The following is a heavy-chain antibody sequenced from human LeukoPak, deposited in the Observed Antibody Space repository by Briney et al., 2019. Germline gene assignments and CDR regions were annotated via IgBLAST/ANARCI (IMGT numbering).Heavy chain of an antibody. CDR1: GYSFTTYW. CDR3: ARLSSRGYEISWWFDP. Sequence: GESLKISCKVSGYSFTTYWIGWVRQMPGKGLEWMGIIYPGGSDTRYSPSFQGQVTISADKSINTPYLQWSSLKASDTAIYYCARLSSRGYEISWWFDPWGQGTLVTVSS. J-gene: IGHJ5*02. D-gene: IGHD5-12*01. CDR2: IYPGGSDT. V-gene: IGHV5-51*01.